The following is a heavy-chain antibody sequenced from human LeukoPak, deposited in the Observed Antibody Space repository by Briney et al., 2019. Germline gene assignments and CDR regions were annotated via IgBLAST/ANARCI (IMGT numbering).Heavy chain of an antibody. Sequence: PSETLSLTCTVSGGSISSYYWSWIRQPPGKGLEWIGYVYYSGSTNYNPSRKSRVTISVDTSKNQFSLKLSSVTAADTAVYYCARAGSGYYPFDYWGQGTLVTISS. CDR2: VYYSGST. V-gene: IGHV4-59*01. CDR3: ARAGSGYYPFDY. J-gene: IGHJ4*02. D-gene: IGHD3-22*01. CDR1: GGSISSYY.